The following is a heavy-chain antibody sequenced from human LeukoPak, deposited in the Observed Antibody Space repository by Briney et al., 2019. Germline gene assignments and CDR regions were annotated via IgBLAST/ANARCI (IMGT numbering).Heavy chain of an antibody. Sequence: GGSLRLSCAASGFTFSSYSMNWVRQAPGKGLEWVSSISSSSSYTYYADSVKGRFTISRDNAKNSLYLQMNSLRAEDTAVYYCARGGYDFDYWGQGTLVTVSS. V-gene: IGHV3-21*01. CDR1: GFTFSSYS. CDR2: ISSSSSYT. D-gene: IGHD5-12*01. J-gene: IGHJ4*02. CDR3: ARGGYDFDY.